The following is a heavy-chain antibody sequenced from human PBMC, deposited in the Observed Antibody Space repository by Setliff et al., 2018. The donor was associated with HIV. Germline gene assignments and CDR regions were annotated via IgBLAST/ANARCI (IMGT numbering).Heavy chain of an antibody. CDR2: VYYTGTT. CDR3: ARGIRFGDLVPPYFDY. V-gene: IGHV4-39*01. Sequence: SETLSLTCIVSGGSIGSTMSFWGWIRQPPGKGLEWIGYVYYTGTTYSNPSLKGRVSMSVDTSRNQFSLGLNSVTAADTSLYFCARGIRFGDLVPPYFDYWGQGISVTVSS. CDR1: GGSIGSTMSF. D-gene: IGHD3-10*01. J-gene: IGHJ4*02.